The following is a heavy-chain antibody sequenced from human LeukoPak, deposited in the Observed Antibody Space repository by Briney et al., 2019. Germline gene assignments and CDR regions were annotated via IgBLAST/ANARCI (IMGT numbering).Heavy chain of an antibody. D-gene: IGHD6-19*01. V-gene: IGHV1-69*04. Sequence: SVKVSCKASGGTFSSYAISWVRQAPGQGLEWMGRIIPILGIANYAQKFQGRVTITADKSTSTAYMELSSLRSEDTAVYYCARAVPGVKEYFQHWGQGTLVTVSS. J-gene: IGHJ1*01. CDR3: ARAVPGVKEYFQH. CDR1: GGTFSSYA. CDR2: IIPILGIA.